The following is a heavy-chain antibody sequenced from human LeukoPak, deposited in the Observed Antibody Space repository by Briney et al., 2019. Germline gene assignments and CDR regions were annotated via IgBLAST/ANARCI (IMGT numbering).Heavy chain of an antibody. V-gene: IGHV1-2*02. CDR3: ARDQRIAARRTDAFDI. CDR1: GYTFTRYY. J-gene: IGHJ3*02. D-gene: IGHD6-6*01. Sequence: ASVQVSCKASGYTFTRYYMHWVRQAPGQGLEWMGWINPNSGGTNYAQKFQGRVTITRDTSISTAYMELSRLRSDDTAVYYCARDQRIAARRTDAFDIWGQGTMVTVSS. CDR2: INPNSGGT.